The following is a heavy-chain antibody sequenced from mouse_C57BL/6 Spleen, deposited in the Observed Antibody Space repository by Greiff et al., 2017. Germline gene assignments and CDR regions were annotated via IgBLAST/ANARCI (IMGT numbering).Heavy chain of an antibody. CDR2: IDPSDSET. J-gene: IGHJ4*01. CDR1: GYTFTSYW. V-gene: IGHV1-52*01. D-gene: IGHD2-1*01. CDR3: ARYGNYDAMDY. Sequence: QVQLKQPGAELVRPGSSVKLSCKASGYTFTSYWMHWVKQRPIQGLEWIGNIDPSDSETHYNQKFKDKATLTVDKSSSTAYMQLSSLTSEDSAVYYCARYGNYDAMDYWGQGTSVTVSS.